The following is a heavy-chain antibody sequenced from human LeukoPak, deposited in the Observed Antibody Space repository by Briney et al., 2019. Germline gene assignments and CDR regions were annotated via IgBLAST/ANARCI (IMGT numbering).Heavy chain of an antibody. CDR2: FDAENGEM. CDR1: GFLLRESS. CDR3: ATEDPSGLDVLLN. V-gene: IGHV1-24*01. J-gene: IGHJ3*01. Sequence: ASVKVSCKISGFLLRESSMHWVRQAPGKGLEWMGGFDAENGEMIYAQKLQGRVTMTEDISTDTAYMELSDLRSDYTAVYYCATEDPSGLDVLLNWGQGTMVTVSS. D-gene: IGHD3-10*02.